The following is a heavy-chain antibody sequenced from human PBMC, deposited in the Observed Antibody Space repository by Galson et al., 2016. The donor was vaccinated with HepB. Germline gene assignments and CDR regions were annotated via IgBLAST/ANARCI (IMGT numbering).Heavy chain of an antibody. CDR3: AATTVGSGGTRRFDH. CDR2: VSPNGGEE. V-gene: IGHV3-7*02. Sequence: SLRLSCAASGFTFTNYWMNWVRQTPGKGLEWVANVSPNGGEEYYVDSVKGRFTISRDNAGTSLFLQMDSLRVDDTAVYYCAATTVGSGGTRRFDHWGHGILFTVSS. J-gene: IGHJ4*01. CDR1: GFTFTNYW. D-gene: IGHD4-11*01.